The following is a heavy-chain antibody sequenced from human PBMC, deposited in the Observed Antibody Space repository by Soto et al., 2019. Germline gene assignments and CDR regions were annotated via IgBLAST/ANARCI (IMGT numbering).Heavy chain of an antibody. V-gene: IGHV3-53*01. CDR1: GFTVSSKY. D-gene: IGHD5-18*01. CDR3: ARDRGLRGYSYGESFDY. J-gene: IGHJ4*02. Sequence: EVQLVESGGGLIQPGGSLRLSCAASGFTVSSKYMTWVRQAPGKGLEWVSILWSAGLTYYVGSVKGRFTISRDNARNSLYLQMNSLRAEDTAVYYCARDRGLRGYSYGESFDYWGQGTLVTVSS. CDR2: LWSAGLT.